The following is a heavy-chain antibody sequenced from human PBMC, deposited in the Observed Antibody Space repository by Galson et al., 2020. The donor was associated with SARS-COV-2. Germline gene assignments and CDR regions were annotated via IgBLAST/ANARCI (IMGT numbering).Heavy chain of an antibody. D-gene: IGHD2-2*01. Sequence: GESLKISCKASGYTFTSYYIHWVRQAPEQGLEWMGIINPSGGSTNYAQKFQGRVTMTRDTSTSAVYMELSSLRSEDTAVYYCARRGYCSSSSCTLDYWGQGTLVTVSS. CDR2: INPSGGST. CDR1: GYTFTSYY. J-gene: IGHJ4*02. CDR3: ARRGYCSSSSCTLDY. V-gene: IGHV1-46*01.